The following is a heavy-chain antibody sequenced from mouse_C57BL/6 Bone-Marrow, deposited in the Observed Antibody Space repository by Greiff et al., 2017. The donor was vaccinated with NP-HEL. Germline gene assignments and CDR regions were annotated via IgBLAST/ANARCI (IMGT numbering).Heavy chain of an antibody. J-gene: IGHJ3*01. V-gene: IGHV1-54*01. CDR2: INPGSGGT. Sequence: QVQLQQSGAELVRPGTSVKVSCKASGYAFTNYLIEWVKQRPGQGLEWIGVINPGSGGTNYNEKFKGKATLTADKSSSTAYMQLSSLTSEDSEVYFCARGGIYYDYAWFAYWGQGTLVTVSA. CDR1: GYAFTNYL. D-gene: IGHD2-4*01. CDR3: ARGGIYYDYAWFAY.